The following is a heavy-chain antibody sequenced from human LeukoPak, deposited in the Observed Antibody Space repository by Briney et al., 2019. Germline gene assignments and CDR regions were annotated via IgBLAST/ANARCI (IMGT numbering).Heavy chain of an antibody. CDR3: AKDMGYSYGLDY. Sequence: PGGSLRLSCEASEFTFSNYWMSWVRQAPGKGLEWVANVKQDGSEKYYVDSVKGRFTISRDNAKNSLYLQMNSLRAEDTALYYCAKDMGYSYGLDYWGQGTLVTVSS. J-gene: IGHJ4*02. V-gene: IGHV3-7*03. D-gene: IGHD5-18*01. CDR2: VKQDGSEK. CDR1: EFTFSNYW.